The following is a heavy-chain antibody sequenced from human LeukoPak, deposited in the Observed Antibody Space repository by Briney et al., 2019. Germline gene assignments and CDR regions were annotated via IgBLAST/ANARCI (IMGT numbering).Heavy chain of an antibody. J-gene: IGHJ3*02. CDR3: TRDWRNMAFDI. D-gene: IGHD1-14*01. CDR2: IFSCGGTT. V-gene: IGHV3-74*01. Sequence: GGSLRLSCAASGFTLRSYWMHWVRQAPGKGLVWVSRIFSCGGTTSYADSVKGRFTISRDNAQNLLYLQMNSLRVDDTAVYYCTRDWRNMAFDIWGQGTQVTVCS. CDR1: GFTLRSYW.